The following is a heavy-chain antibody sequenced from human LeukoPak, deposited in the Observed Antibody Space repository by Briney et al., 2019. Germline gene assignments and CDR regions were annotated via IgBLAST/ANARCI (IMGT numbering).Heavy chain of an antibody. V-gene: IGHV4-61*02. Sequence: SETLSLTCTVSGGSISSGSYSWIRQPAGKGLEWIGRFYTTGSTNYNPSLKSRVTISVDTSKNQFSLKLSSVTAADTAVYYCAREIPLDYGDVLYAFDIWGQGTMVTVSS. D-gene: IGHD4-17*01. CDR3: AREIPLDYGDVLYAFDI. CDR1: GGSISSGS. J-gene: IGHJ3*02. CDR2: FYTTGST.